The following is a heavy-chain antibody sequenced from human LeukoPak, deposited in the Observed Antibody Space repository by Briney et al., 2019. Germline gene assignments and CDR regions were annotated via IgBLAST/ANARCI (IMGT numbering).Heavy chain of an antibody. V-gene: IGHV4-31*03. CDR3: ARDGDYYDSSGPRGFDP. Sequence: SQTLSLTCTVSSGSISSGGYYWNWIRQRPGKGLEWIGYIYYSGSTYYNPSLKSRVSISVDTSKNQFSLKLSSVTAADTAVYYCARDGDYYDSSGPRGFDPWGQGTLVTVSS. CDR2: IYYSGST. D-gene: IGHD3-22*01. J-gene: IGHJ5*02. CDR1: SGSISSGGYY.